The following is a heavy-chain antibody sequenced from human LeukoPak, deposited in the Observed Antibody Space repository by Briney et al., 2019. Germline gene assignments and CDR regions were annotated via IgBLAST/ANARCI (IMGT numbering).Heavy chain of an antibody. CDR2: ISYDGSNK. V-gene: IGHV3-30-3*02. CDR3: AKHREFDY. J-gene: IGHJ4*02. Sequence: GGSLRLSCAASGFTFSSYAMHWVRQAPGKRLEWVAVISYDGSNKYYADSVKGRFTISRDNSKNTLYLQMNSLRAEDTAVYYCAKHREFDYWGQGTLVTVSS. CDR1: GFTFSSYA.